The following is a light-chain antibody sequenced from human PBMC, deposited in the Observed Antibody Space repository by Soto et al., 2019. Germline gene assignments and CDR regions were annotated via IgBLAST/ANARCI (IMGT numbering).Light chain of an antibody. Sequence: EIVLTQSPGTLSLSPGERATLSCRASQSVSSNYLAWYQQKLGQAPRVLIYGASSRATGIPARFSGSGSGTDVTLTISRLEPEDFAVYYCQQYGSSPQTFGQGTKVEIK. V-gene: IGKV3-20*01. CDR2: GAS. CDR1: QSVSSNY. CDR3: QQYGSSPQT. J-gene: IGKJ1*01.